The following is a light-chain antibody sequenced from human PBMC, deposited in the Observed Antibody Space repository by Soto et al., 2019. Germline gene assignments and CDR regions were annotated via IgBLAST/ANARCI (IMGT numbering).Light chain of an antibody. CDR3: QQTFSHLLS. Sequence: IQLTQSPSSLFASVGDRVTIVCRASESISDYLNWYQLKSGEAPKVLIYSASTLRGGVPSRFSGTGSGTEFTLTISSLQPEDVAIYYCQQTFSHLLSFGGGTTVEIK. J-gene: IGKJ4*01. CDR1: ESISDY. CDR2: SAS. V-gene: IGKV1-39*01.